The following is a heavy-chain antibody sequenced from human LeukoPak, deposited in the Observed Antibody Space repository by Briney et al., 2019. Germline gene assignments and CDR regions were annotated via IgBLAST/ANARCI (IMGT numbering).Heavy chain of an antibody. V-gene: IGHV1-18*01. J-gene: IGHJ6*02. CDR1: VYTFTSYG. CDR2: ISAYNGNT. D-gene: IGHD2-2*01. CDR3: ARSIVVVPAAMYYYYYGMDV. Sequence: ASVKVSCKASVYTFTSYGISWVRQAPGQGLEWMGWISAYNGNTNYAQKLQGRVSMTTDTSTSTAYMELRSLRSDDTAVYYRARSIVVVPAAMYYYYYGMDVWGQGTTVTVSS.